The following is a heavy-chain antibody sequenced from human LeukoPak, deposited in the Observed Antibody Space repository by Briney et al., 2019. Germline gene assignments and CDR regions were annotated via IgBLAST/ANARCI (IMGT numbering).Heavy chain of an antibody. CDR2: IYSGGST. Sequence: GGSLRLSCAASGFTVSSNYMSWVRQAPGKGLEWVSVIYSGGSTYYADSVKGRFTISRDNSKNTLYLQMNSLRAEDTAVYYCARVPGPCGTIARECAFDIWGQGTMVTVSS. V-gene: IGHV3-53*01. CDR1: GFTVSSNY. D-gene: IGHD3-10*01. CDR3: ARVPGPCGTIARECAFDI. J-gene: IGHJ3*02.